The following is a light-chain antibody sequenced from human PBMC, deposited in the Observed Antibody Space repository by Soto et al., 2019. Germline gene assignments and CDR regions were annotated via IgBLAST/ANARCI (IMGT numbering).Light chain of an antibody. V-gene: IGLV2-14*01. CDR3: SSYTSSSTRV. J-gene: IGLJ1*01. CDR1: SSDVGGYNY. Sequence: QSVLTQPASVSGSPGQSINISCIGTSSDVGGYNYVSWYQQHPGKAPKLMIYEVSNRPSGVSNRFSGSKFGNTASLTISGLQAEDEADYYCSSYTSSSTRVFGTGAKLTVL. CDR2: EVS.